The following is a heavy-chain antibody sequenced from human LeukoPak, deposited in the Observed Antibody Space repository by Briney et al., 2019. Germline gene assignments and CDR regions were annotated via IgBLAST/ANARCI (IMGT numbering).Heavy chain of an antibody. J-gene: IGHJ4*02. Sequence: SETLFLTCTVSGGSISSGNYYWGWIRQPPGKGLDWIASIHYSGTTYYNPSLKSRVTISVDTSKNHFSLKLSSVTAADTAVYYCARGPTYQPIDSWGQGTLVTVSS. V-gene: IGHV4-39*02. CDR2: IHYSGTT. CDR1: GGSISSGNYY. CDR3: ARGPTYQPIDS. D-gene: IGHD2-2*01.